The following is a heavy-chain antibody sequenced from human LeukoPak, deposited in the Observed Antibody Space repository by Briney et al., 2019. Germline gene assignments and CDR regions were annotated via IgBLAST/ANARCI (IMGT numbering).Heavy chain of an antibody. CDR1: GGSIRSSSYY. D-gene: IGHD3-22*01. J-gene: IGHJ1*01. CDR3: VRDLDDSSGYHPEFVQH. CDR2: IYNSGST. Sequence: SETLSLTYNVSGGSIRSSSYYWGWVRQPPGKGLEWIGSIYNSGSTCYNPSLKSRVSISVDTPKNQISLTLSSVTAADTAVYYCVRDLDDSSGYHPEFVQHWGQGTLVTVSS. V-gene: IGHV4-39*01.